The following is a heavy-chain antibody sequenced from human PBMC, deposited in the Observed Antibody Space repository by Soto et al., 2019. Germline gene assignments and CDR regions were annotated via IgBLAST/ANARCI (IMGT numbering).Heavy chain of an antibody. Sequence: PVGSLRLSCAASGFTFSSYAMHWVRQAPGKGLEWVAVISYDGSNKYYADSVKGRFTISRDNSKNTLYLQMNSLRAEDTAVYYCARVDTAIAAGGMAVWGQGTTVTVAS. J-gene: IGHJ6*02. D-gene: IGHD5-18*01. V-gene: IGHV3-30-3*01. CDR1: GFTFSSYA. CDR3: ARVDTAIAAGGMAV. CDR2: ISYDGSNK.